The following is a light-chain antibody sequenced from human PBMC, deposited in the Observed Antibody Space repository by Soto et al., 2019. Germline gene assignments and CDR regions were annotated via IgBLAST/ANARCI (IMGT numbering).Light chain of an antibody. CDR3: QQYVSPPIT. Sequence: EIVLTQSPGTLSLSPGERATLSCRASQSVTSTYLGWYQQKPGQAPSLLIYGASSRATGIPDRFSGSGSGTDFTLTISRLEPEDFAVYYCQQYVSPPITFXQGTKLDIK. CDR1: QSVTSTY. V-gene: IGKV3-20*01. CDR2: GAS. J-gene: IGKJ1*01.